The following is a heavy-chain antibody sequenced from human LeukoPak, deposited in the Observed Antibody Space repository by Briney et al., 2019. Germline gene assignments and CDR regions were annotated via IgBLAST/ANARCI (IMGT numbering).Heavy chain of an antibody. V-gene: IGHV3-11*01. J-gene: IGHJ6*02. CDR1: GFTFSDYY. Sequence: GGSLRLSCAASGFTFSDYYMSWIRQAPGKGLEWVSYISSSGSTIYYADSVKGRFIISRDNAKNSLYLQMNSLRAEDTAVYYCARDGVVVPAAIPELGYYYGMDVWGQGTTVTVSS. D-gene: IGHD2-2*01. CDR2: ISSSGSTI. CDR3: ARDGVVVPAAIPELGYYYGMDV.